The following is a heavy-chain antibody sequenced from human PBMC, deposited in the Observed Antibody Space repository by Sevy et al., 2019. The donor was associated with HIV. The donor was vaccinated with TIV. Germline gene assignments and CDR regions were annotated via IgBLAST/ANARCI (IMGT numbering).Heavy chain of an antibody. CDR2: MNPNSGNT. Sequence: ASVKVSCKASGYTFTSYDINWVRQATGQGLEWMGWMNPNSGNTGYAQKFQGRVTMTRNTSISTAYMELSSLRSEDTAVYYVARGLRRITMIVVVTSGGAFDIWGQGTMVTVSS. CDR3: ARGLRRITMIVVVTSGGAFDI. CDR1: GYTFTSYD. V-gene: IGHV1-8*01. D-gene: IGHD3-22*01. J-gene: IGHJ3*02.